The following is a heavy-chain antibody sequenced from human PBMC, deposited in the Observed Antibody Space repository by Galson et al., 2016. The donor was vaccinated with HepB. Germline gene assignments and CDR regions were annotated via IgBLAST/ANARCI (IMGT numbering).Heavy chain of an antibody. CDR1: GFIFSSYA. D-gene: IGHD4-23*01. J-gene: IGHJ4*02. V-gene: IGHV3-33*01. CDR2: IWHDGSLK. Sequence: SLRLSCATSGFIFSSYAMHWVRQAPGKGLEWVAVIWHDGSLKYYADSVKGRFTISRDNAKNSLYLQMNSLRDEDTAAYYCARGYGGNSLDFWGQGTLVTVSS. CDR3: ARGYGGNSLDF.